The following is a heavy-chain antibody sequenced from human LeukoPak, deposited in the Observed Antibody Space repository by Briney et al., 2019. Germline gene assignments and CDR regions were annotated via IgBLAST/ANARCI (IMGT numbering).Heavy chain of an antibody. J-gene: IGHJ4*02. CDR3: ARHDGPPGGVFWSGYSASFDY. D-gene: IGHD3-3*01. V-gene: IGHV4-39*01. Sequence: PSETLSLTCTVSGGSISSSSYYWGWIRQPPGKGLEWIGSIYYSGSTYYNPSLKSRVTISVDTSKNQFSLKLSSVTAADTAVYYCARHDGPPGGVFWSGYSASFDYWGQGTLVTVSS. CDR1: GGSISSSSYY. CDR2: IYYSGST.